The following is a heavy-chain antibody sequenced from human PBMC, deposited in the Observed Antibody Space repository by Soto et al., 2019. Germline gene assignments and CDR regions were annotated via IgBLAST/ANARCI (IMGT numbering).Heavy chain of an antibody. CDR3: ARDPRKMTPASNWFDP. CDR1: GFTFSSYW. D-gene: IGHD4-4*01. CDR2: IKQDGSEK. V-gene: IGHV3-7*01. J-gene: IGHJ5*02. Sequence: EVQLVESGGGLVQPGGSLRLSCAASGFTFSSYWMSWVRQAPGKGLEWVANIKQDGSEKYYVDSVKGRFTISRDNAKNSLYLQMNSLRAEDTAVYDCARDPRKMTPASNWFDPWGQGTLVTVSS.